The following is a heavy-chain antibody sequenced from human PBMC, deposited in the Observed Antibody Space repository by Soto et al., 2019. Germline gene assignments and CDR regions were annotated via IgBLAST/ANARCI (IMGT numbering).Heavy chain of an antibody. CDR3: AAEIYSGGDCCHFDY. V-gene: IGHV1-58*01. CDR2: IGVRNGDT. J-gene: IGHJ4*02. Sequence: QVQVVQSGPEVRNHGTSVKVSCKTSGFTFTNSAVQWVREARGQRLEWIGWIGVRNGDTKYLQNLEGRVTITRDTATGTAYMELSGLRSEDTAMYYCAAEIYSGGDCCHFDYWGQGTLVTVPS. D-gene: IGHD2-21*01. CDR1: GFTFTNSA.